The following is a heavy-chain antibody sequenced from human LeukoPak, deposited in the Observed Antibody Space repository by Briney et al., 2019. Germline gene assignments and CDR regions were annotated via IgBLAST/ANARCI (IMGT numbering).Heavy chain of an antibody. J-gene: IGHJ4*02. D-gene: IGHD2-2*01. CDR3: AKEVWSAMYYFDF. V-gene: IGHV3-23*01. CDR2: LSGSGDSA. CDR1: GFTFRSYD. Sequence: GGSLRLSCAASGFTFRSYDMSWVRQAPGKGLEWVSTLSGSGDSAYYADSVKGRFTISRDNSKNTLFLQMNSMRAEDTAVYYCAKEVWSAMYYFDFWGQGTLVTVSS.